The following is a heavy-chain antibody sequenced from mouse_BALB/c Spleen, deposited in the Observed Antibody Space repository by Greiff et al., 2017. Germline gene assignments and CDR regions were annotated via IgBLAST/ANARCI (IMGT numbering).Heavy chain of an antibody. CDR1: GFTFSSYT. CDR3: ARRRNDYYAMDY. Sequence: EVKVVESGGGLVQPGGSLKLSCAASGFTFSSYTMSWVRQTPEKRLEWVAYISNGGGSTYYPDTVKGRFTISRDNAKNTLYLQMSSLKSEDTAMYYCARRRNDYYAMDYWGQGTSVTVSS. J-gene: IGHJ4*01. CDR2: ISNGGGST. V-gene: IGHV5-12-2*01.